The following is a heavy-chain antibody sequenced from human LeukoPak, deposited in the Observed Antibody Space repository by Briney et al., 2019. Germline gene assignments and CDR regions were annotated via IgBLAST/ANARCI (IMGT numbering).Heavy chain of an antibody. V-gene: IGHV1-18*04. Sequence: GASVKVSCKASGYTFTGYYMHWVRQAPGQGLEWMGWISAYNGNTNYAQKLQGRVTMTTDTSTSTAYVELRSLRSDDTAVYYCARLVDIVLMVYATLDYWGQGTLVTVSS. D-gene: IGHD2-8*01. CDR2: ISAYNGNT. CDR3: ARLVDIVLMVYATLDY. CDR1: GYTFTGYY. J-gene: IGHJ4*02.